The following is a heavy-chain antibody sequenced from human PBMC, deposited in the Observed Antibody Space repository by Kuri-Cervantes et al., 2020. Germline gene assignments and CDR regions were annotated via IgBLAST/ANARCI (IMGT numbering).Heavy chain of an antibody. CDR2: INPNSGGT. CDR3: ARAREYCGGDCYSGYYYYYMDV. Sequence: ASVKVSCKASGYTFTGYYMHWVRQAPGQGLEWMGWINPNSGGTNYAQKFQGRVTMTRDTSISTAYMELSRLRSDDTAVYYCARAREYCGGDCYSGYYYYYMDVWGKGTTVTVSS. CDR1: GYTFTGYY. V-gene: IGHV1-2*02. J-gene: IGHJ6*03. D-gene: IGHD2-21*02.